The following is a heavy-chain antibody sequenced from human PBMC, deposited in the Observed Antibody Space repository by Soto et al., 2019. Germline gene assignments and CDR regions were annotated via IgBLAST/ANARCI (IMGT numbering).Heavy chain of an antibody. J-gene: IGHJ4*02. CDR1: GGSISSGGYS. CDR3: ASVKGCYGSGSTGYFDY. Sequence: PSETLSLTCAVSGGSISSGGYSWSWIRQPPGKGLEWIGYIYHSGSTYYNPSLKSRVTISVDRSKNQFSLKLSSVTAADTAVYYCASVKGCYGSGSTGYFDYWGQGTLVTVSS. V-gene: IGHV4-30-2*01. CDR2: IYHSGST. D-gene: IGHD3-10*01.